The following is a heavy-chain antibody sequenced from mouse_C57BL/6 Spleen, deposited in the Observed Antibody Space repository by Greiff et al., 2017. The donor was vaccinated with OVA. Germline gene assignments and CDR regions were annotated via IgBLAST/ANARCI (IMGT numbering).Heavy chain of an antibody. V-gene: IGHV1-64*01. J-gene: IGHJ3*01. D-gene: IGHD2-4*01. Sequence: QVQLKQPGAELVKPGASVKLSCKASGYTFTSYWMHWVKQRPGQGLEWIGMIHPNSGSTNYNEKFKSKATLTVDKSSSTAYMQLSSLTSEDSAVYYCARNHYDYDGFAYWGQGTLVTVSA. CDR3: ARNHYDYDGFAY. CDR2: IHPNSGST. CDR1: GYTFTSYW.